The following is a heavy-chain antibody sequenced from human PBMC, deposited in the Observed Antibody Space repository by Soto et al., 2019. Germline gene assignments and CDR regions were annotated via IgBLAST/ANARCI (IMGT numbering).Heavy chain of an antibody. Sequence: ASVKVSCKASGYTFTSYYMHWVRQAPGQGLEWMGWINPNSGGTNYAQKFQGWVTMTRDTPISTAYMELSRPRSDDTAVYYCARERLSYYYGMDVWGQGTTVTVSS. CDR2: INPNSGGT. CDR1: GYTFTSYY. CDR3: ARERLSYYYGMDV. D-gene: IGHD3-22*01. V-gene: IGHV1-2*04. J-gene: IGHJ6*02.